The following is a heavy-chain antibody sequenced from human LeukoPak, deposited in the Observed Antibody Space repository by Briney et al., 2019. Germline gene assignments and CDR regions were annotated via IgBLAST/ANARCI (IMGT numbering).Heavy chain of an antibody. D-gene: IGHD3-3*01. CDR2: ISAYNGNT. Sequence: ASVKVSCKASGYTFTSYGISWVRQAPGQGLEWMGWISAYNGNTNYAQKLQGRVTMTTDTSTSTAYMELRSLRSDDTAVYYCANYDFWSGYYTLQGAFDIWGQGTMVTVSS. V-gene: IGHV1-18*01. J-gene: IGHJ3*02. CDR3: ANYDFWSGYYTLQGAFDI. CDR1: GYTFTSYG.